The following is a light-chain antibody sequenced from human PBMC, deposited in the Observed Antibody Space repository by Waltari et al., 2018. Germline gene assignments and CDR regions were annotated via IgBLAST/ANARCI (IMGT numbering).Light chain of an antibody. J-gene: IGLJ3*02. CDR2: HVN. CDR1: SSNVGGYNF. Sequence: QAAPTQPASLSGSPGPSITTSCTGTSSNVGGYNFVSWYQQHPGKAPQLIISHVNSRPSGVSNRFSGSKSGNTASLTISELQAEDGADYYCSSYTTSNTLWVFGGGTKLTVL. CDR3: SSYTTSNTLWV. V-gene: IGLV2-14*03.